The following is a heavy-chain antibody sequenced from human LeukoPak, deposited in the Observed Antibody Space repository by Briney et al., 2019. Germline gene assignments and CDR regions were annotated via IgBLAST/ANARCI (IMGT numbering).Heavy chain of an antibody. J-gene: IGHJ4*02. Sequence: SETLSLTCTVSGVSISSSSYYWGWIRQPPGKGLEWIGSIYYSGSTYYNPSLKSRVTISVDTSKNQLSLKLGSVTAADTAVYYCARLTGNSYGYPNYFDYWGQGTLVTVSS. D-gene: IGHD5-18*01. CDR2: IYYSGST. CDR1: GVSISSSSYY. V-gene: IGHV4-39*01. CDR3: ARLTGNSYGYPNYFDY.